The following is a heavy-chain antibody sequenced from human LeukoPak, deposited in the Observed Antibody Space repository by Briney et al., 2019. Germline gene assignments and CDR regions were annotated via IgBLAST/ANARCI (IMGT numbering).Heavy chain of an antibody. Sequence: GGSLRLSCAASGFTFSSYGMHWVRQAPGKGLEWVAVIWYDGSNKYYADSVKGRFTISRDNSKNTLYLQMNSLRAEDTAVYYCAKTGSYSAFDYWGRGTLVTVSS. CDR3: AKTGSYSAFDY. CDR1: GFTFSSYG. V-gene: IGHV3-30*02. CDR2: IWYDGSNK. D-gene: IGHD1-26*01. J-gene: IGHJ4*02.